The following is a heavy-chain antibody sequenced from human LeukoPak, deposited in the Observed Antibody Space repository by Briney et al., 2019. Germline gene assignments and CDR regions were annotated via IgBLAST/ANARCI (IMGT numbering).Heavy chain of an antibody. D-gene: IGHD1-14*01. Sequence: GRSLRLSCAASGFTFSSYAMHWVRQAPGKGLEWVAVISYDGSNKYYADSVKGRFTISRDNSKNTLYLQMNTLRGSDTAVYYCARGPGASLSSTGFDYWGQGTLVTVSS. CDR2: ISYDGSNK. V-gene: IGHV3-30*04. CDR1: GFTFSSYA. J-gene: IGHJ4*02. CDR3: ARGPGASLSSTGFDY.